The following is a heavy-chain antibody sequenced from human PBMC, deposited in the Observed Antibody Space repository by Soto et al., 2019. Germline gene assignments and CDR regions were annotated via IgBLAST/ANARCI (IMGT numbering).Heavy chain of an antibody. Sequence: PSETLSLTCAVSGGSISSYYWSWIGQPTGNGLDLIGNIYYSGSTNYNPSLKSRVTISVHTSKNQFALKLRSVTAADAAVLDCARGPYVLHCFGHLAYWTQGTFVTVSS. V-gene: IGHV4-59*01. CDR3: ARGPYVLHCFGHLAY. CDR2: IYYSGST. D-gene: IGHD3-10*01. J-gene: IGHJ4*02. CDR1: GGSISSYY.